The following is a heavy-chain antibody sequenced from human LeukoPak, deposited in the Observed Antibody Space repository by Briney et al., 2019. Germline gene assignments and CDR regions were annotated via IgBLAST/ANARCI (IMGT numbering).Heavy chain of an antibody. V-gene: IGHV3-23*01. CDR1: GFTFSSYA. CDR3: AKEGTTIFVPGMDV. D-gene: IGHD3-3*01. CDR2: ISSSGGST. J-gene: IGHJ6*02. Sequence: GASLRLSCAASGFTFSSYAMSWVRQAPGKGLEWVSAISSSGGSTYYADSVKGRFTISRDDSKNTLYLQMNSLRAEDTAVYYCAKEGTTIFVPGMDVWGQGTTVTVSS.